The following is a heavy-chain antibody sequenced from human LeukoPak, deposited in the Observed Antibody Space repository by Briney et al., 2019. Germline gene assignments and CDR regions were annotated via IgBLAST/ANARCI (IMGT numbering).Heavy chain of an antibody. CDR3: AKDMDDSSGYYYFDY. D-gene: IGHD3-22*01. CDR2: ISWNSGSI. J-gene: IGHJ4*02. V-gene: IGHV3-9*01. CDR1: GFTFDDYA. Sequence: GRSLRLSCAASGFTFDDYAMHWVRQAPGKGLEWVSGISWNSGSIGYADSVKGRFTISRDNAKNSLYLQMNSLRAEDTALYYYAKDMDDSSGYYYFDYWGQGTLVTVSS.